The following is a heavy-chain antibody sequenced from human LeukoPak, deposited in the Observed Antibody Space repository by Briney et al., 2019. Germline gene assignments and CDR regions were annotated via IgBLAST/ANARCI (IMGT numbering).Heavy chain of an antibody. Sequence: GGSLRLSCAASGFTFSSYAMSWVRQAPGKGLEWVSYISSSSSTIYYADSVKGRFTISRDNAKNSLYLQMNSLRAEDTAVYYCARGRITMVRGVPYFDYWGQGTLVTVSS. J-gene: IGHJ4*02. CDR2: ISSSSSTI. V-gene: IGHV3-48*01. CDR3: ARGRITMVRGVPYFDY. CDR1: GFTFSSYA. D-gene: IGHD3-10*01.